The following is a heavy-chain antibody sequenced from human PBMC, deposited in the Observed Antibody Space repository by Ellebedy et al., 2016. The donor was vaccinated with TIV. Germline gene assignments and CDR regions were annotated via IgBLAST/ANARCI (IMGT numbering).Heavy chain of an antibody. CDR1: GFTFSSYW. V-gene: IGHV3-7*01. D-gene: IGHD3-3*01. J-gene: IGHJ4*02. CDR3: ARGPATIFGVVKPLDY. Sequence: GESLKISCAASGFTFSSYWMSWVRQAPGKGLEWVANINQDGSEKYYVDSVKGRFTISRDNAKNSLYLQMNSLRAEDTAVYYCARGPATIFGVVKPLDYWGQGTLVTVSS. CDR2: INQDGSEK.